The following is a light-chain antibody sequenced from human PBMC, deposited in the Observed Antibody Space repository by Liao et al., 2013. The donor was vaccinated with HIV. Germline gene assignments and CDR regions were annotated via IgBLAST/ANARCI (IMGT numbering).Light chain of an antibody. J-gene: IGLJ2*01. CDR1: NIGSKN. V-gene: IGLV3-21*01. CDR3: QVWDSNHDHLGVV. Sequence: SYVLTQPPSVSVAPGQTAKITCGGDNIGSKNVHWYQQRPGQAPVLVIHFDEYRPSGIPERFSGSNSGNTATLTITGVGAGDEADYYCQVWDSNHDHLGVVFGGGTKLTVL. CDR2: FDE.